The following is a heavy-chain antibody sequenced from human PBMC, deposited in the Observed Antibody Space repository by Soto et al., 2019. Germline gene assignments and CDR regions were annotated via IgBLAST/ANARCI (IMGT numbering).Heavy chain of an antibody. Sequence: EVQLVESGGGLVQPGGSLRLSCAASGFSFSDYSMNWVRQAPGKGLEWVSYISSSRSTIYYVDSVKGRFTISRDNAKNSLYRQMNSLRAEDTAVYYCARDIVATIGYFDYWGQGALVTVSS. CDR2: ISSSRSTI. J-gene: IGHJ4*02. CDR3: ARDIVATIGYFDY. CDR1: GFSFSDYS. D-gene: IGHD5-12*01. V-gene: IGHV3-48*01.